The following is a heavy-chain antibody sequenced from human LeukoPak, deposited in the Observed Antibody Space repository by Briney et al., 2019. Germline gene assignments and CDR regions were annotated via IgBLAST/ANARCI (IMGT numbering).Heavy chain of an antibody. D-gene: IGHD2-2*01. Sequence: GGSLRLSRAASRFTFSSYEMNWVRQAPGKGLEWVSYISSSGRTIYYADSVKGRFTISRDNAKNSLHLQMNSLRAEDTAVYYCARGRYCSSTSCYVHNFDYWGQGTLVTVSS. V-gene: IGHV3-48*03. J-gene: IGHJ4*02. CDR2: ISSSGRTI. CDR3: ARGRYCSSTSCYVHNFDY. CDR1: RFTFSSYE.